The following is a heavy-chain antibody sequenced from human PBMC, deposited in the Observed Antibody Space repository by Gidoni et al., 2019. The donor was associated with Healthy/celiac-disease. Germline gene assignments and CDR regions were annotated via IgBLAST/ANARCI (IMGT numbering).Heavy chain of an antibody. V-gene: IGHV4-39*01. D-gene: IGHD4-17*01. CDR2: ISYSGSH. Sequence: QLQLQESGPGLVKPAETLSLTCTVSGGPISSSSYYWGWIRQPPGTGLEWIGSISYSGSHYYNPSLKSRVTISVDTAKNQFSLKLSSVTAADTAVYFCASLPNRGDDYGDYGPPPWGQGTLVTVSS. J-gene: IGHJ4*02. CDR3: ASLPNRGDDYGDYGPPP. CDR1: GGPISSSSYY.